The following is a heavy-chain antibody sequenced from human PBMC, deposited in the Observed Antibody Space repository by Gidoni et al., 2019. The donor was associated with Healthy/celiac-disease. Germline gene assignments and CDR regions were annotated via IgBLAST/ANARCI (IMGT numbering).Heavy chain of an antibody. CDR1: GFTFSSYA. CDR3: AKAPYCGGDCYEDAFDI. CDR2: IRGSGGST. V-gene: IGHV3-23*01. Sequence: EVQLLESGGGLVQPGGSLRLSCAAPGFTFSSYAMSWVRHAPGKGLEWVSAIRGSGGSTYYADSVKGRFTISRDNSKNTLYLQMNSLRAEDTAVYYCAKAPYCGGDCYEDAFDIWGQGTMVTVSS. D-gene: IGHD2-21*02. J-gene: IGHJ3*02.